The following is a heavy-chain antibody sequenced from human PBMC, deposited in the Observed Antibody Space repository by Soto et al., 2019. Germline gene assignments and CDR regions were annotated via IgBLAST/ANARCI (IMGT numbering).Heavy chain of an antibody. CDR3: ARARLDTPALEY. J-gene: IGHJ4*02. CDR2: MSYDGSDK. Sequence: QVQLVESGGGVVQPGRSLRLSCAASGFSFRSYAMHWVRQAPGKGLEWVAVMSYDGSDKDYADSVKGRFTISRDNSKTTLYLPMSSLRAEDTAVYYCARARLDTPALEYWGQGTLVTVSS. CDR1: GFSFRSYA. V-gene: IGHV3-30-3*01. D-gene: IGHD2-2*01.